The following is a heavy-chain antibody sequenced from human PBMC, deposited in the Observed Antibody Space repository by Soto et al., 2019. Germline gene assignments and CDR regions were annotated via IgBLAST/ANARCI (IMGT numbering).Heavy chain of an antibody. J-gene: IGHJ6*02. CDR3: SADRPDIGVGWWV. CDR2: IVVASGQT. D-gene: IGHD2-15*01. CDR1: GSGFISSG. Sequence: SVKVSCKASGSGFISSGIQWVRQAHGQRLEWIGWIVVASGQTNYAQNFRGRVAITRDTSTATAYIELTGLTSEDTAVYFCSADRPDIGVGWWVWGQGTTVTVS. V-gene: IGHV1-58*02.